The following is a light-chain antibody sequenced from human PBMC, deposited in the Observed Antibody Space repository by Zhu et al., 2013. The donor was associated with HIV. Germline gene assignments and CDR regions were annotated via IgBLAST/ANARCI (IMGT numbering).Light chain of an antibody. CDR2: RAS. V-gene: IGKV1-5*03. CDR3: LQDYNYPRT. CDR1: QSISSW. J-gene: IGKJ2*02. Sequence: DIQMTQSPSALSASVGDTITITCRASQSISSWLAWYQQKPGKAPKLLIYRASSLESGVPSRFSGSGSGADFTLTISSLQPEDFATYYCLQDYNYPRTFGQGTKLEVK.